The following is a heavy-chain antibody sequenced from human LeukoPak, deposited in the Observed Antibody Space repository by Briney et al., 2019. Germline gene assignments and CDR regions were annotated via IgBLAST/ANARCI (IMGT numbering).Heavy chain of an antibody. CDR3: ASGSDSSY. CDR2: IHIDGTT. J-gene: IGHJ4*02. V-gene: IGHV3-66*02. D-gene: IGHD6-19*01. Sequence: GGSLRLSCAASGITVSNNYMNWVRQAPGKGLEWVSVIHIDGTTYYADSVQGRFTISRDNSKNTAYLKINRLGPEDTALYYCASGSDSSYWGQGTLVTVSS. CDR1: GITVSNNY.